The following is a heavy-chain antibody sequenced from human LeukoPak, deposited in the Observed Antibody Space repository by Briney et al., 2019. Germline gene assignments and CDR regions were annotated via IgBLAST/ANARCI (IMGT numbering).Heavy chain of an antibody. J-gene: IGHJ6*03. CDR3: ARARTIFGVVKGYMDV. Sequence: GASVKVSCKASGGTFSSYAISWVRQAPGQGLEWMGGIIPIFSTANYAQKFQGSVTITTDESTSTAYMELSSLRSEDTAVYYCARARTIFGVVKGYMDVWGKGTTVTVSS. D-gene: IGHD3-3*01. CDR1: GGTFSSYA. V-gene: IGHV1-69*05. CDR2: IIPIFSTA.